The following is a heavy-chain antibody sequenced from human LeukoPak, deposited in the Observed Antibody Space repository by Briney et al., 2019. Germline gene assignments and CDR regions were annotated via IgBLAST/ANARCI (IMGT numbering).Heavy chain of an antibody. D-gene: IGHD2-2*01. CDR2: IYYSGST. Sequence: SETLSLTCTVSGGSIGSYYWSWIRQPPGKGLEWIGYIYYSGSTNYSPSLKSRVTISVDTSKNQFSLKLSSVTAADTAVYYCARGVVPAIANDAFDIWGQGTMVTVSS. V-gene: IGHV4-59*01. CDR3: ARGVVPAIANDAFDI. J-gene: IGHJ3*02. CDR1: GGSIGSYY.